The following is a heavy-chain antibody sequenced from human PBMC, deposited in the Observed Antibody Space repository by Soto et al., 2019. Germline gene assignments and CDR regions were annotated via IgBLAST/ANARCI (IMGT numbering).Heavy chain of an antibody. CDR2: IWYDGSNK. Sequence: GGSLRLSCAASGFTFSSYGMHWVRQAPGKGLEWVAVIWYDGSNKYYADSVKGRFTISRDNSKNTLYLQMNSLRAEDTAVYYCARGLVIIPDPTYYYYGMDVWGQGTTVTVSS. J-gene: IGHJ6*02. CDR1: GFTFSSYG. CDR3: ARGLVIIPDPTYYYYGMDV. V-gene: IGHV3-33*01. D-gene: IGHD3-9*01.